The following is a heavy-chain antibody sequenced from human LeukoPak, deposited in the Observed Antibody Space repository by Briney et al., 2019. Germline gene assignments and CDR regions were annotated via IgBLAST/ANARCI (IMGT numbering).Heavy chain of an antibody. CDR1: DYSISRGYY. CDR2: IYHTGST. Sequence: PSETLSLTCGVSDYSISRGYYWGWIRQPPGNGLEWIGNIYHTGSTYYNPSLRSRVTISVDTSKNQFFLKLTSVTAADTAVYYCARGLEGYSAGWSRFFEYWGQGTLATVSS. D-gene: IGHD6-19*01. V-gene: IGHV4-38-2*01. CDR3: ARGLEGYSAGWSRFFEY. J-gene: IGHJ4*02.